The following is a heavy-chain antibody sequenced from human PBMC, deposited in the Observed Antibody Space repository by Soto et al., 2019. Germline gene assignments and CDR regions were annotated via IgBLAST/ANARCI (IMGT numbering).Heavy chain of an antibody. CDR3: ARQRLSPYYYYYMDV. CDR1: GGSIGSYY. J-gene: IGHJ6*03. Sequence: SETLSLTCTVSGGSIGSYYWSWIRQPPGKGLEWIGYIYYSGSTNYNPSLKSRVTISVDTSKNQFSLKLSSVTAADTAVYYCARQRLSPYYYYYMDVWGKGTTVTVSS. CDR2: IYYSGST. V-gene: IGHV4-59*08.